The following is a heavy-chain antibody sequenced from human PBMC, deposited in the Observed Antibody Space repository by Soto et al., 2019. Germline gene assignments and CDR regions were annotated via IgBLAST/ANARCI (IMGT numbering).Heavy chain of an antibody. D-gene: IGHD5-12*01. CDR2: ISSSSSYM. CDR3: ARDKSGYDSHFDY. CDR1: GFTFSSYS. V-gene: IGHV3-21*01. J-gene: IGHJ4*02. Sequence: EVQLVESGGGLVKPGGSLRLSCAASGFTFSSYSMNWVRQAPGKGLEWVSSISSSSSYMYYADSVKGRYTISRDNAKNSLYLQMTRLRDEDTAVYYCARDKSGYDSHFDYWGQGTLVTVSS.